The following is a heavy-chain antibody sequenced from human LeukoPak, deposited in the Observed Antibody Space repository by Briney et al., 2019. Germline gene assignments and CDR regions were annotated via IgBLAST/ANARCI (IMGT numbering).Heavy chain of an antibody. J-gene: IGHJ4*02. CDR1: GFTFSSYA. CDR3: ARDFDVY. V-gene: IGHV3-30-3*01. Sequence: GGSLRLSCAASGFTFSSYAMHWVRQTPGKGLEWVAVISYDGSNKYYADSVKGRFTISRDNSKNTLYLQMNSLRAEDTAVYYCARDFDVYWGQGTLVTVSS. CDR2: ISYDGSNK.